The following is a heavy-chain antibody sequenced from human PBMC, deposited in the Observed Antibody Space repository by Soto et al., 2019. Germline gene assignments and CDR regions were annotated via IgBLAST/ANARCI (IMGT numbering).Heavy chain of an antibody. CDR1: GYSFPGYW. Sequence: PGESLKISCKASGYSFPGYWSVWVRQMTGKGLEWMGIIYPDNSNTRYNPSFQGQVTISADKSISTAYLQWSSLKASDTAIYYCARQAAAVATVPLLYFDPWGQGTLVTVSS. J-gene: IGHJ5*02. D-gene: IGHD1-1*01. CDR3: ARQAAAVATVPLLYFDP. V-gene: IGHV5-51*01. CDR2: IYPDNSNT.